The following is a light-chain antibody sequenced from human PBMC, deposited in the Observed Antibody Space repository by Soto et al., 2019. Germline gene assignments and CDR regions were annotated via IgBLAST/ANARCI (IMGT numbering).Light chain of an antibody. CDR2: SNN. Sequence: QPVLTQPPSASGTPGQRVTISCSGSSSNIGSNTVNWYQQLPGTAPKLVIYSNNRRPSGVPDRFSGSKSGTSASLAISGLQSEDEADYYCAAWDDSLNEVFGGGTQLTVL. CDR3: AAWDDSLNEV. V-gene: IGLV1-44*01. CDR1: SSNIGSNT. J-gene: IGLJ2*01.